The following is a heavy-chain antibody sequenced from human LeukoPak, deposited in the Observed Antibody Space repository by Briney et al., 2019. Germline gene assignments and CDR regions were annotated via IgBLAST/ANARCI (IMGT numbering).Heavy chain of an antibody. Sequence: SVKVSCKASGGTFSSYAIGWVRQAPGQGLEWMGGIIPIFGTANYAQKFQGRVTITADESTSTAYMELSSLRSEDTAVYYCATPTNYYDSSGYYSFDYWGQGTLVTVSS. CDR3: ATPTNYYDSSGYYSFDY. D-gene: IGHD3-22*01. CDR2: IIPIFGTA. J-gene: IGHJ4*02. V-gene: IGHV1-69*13. CDR1: GGTFSSYA.